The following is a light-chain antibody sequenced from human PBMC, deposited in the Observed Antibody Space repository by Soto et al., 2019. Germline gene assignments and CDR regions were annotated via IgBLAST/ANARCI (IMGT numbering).Light chain of an antibody. CDR2: SAS. Sequence: IQMTKSPSSLSASVGDRGTITCRASQGVRDAVGWYQQQPGKAPKLLIYSASTLQSGVPSRFSGSGSGTDFTLTISCLQPEDFATYYCLQESNYPLTFGGVTKVEIK. CDR3: LQESNYPLT. CDR1: QGVRDA. J-gene: IGKJ4*01. V-gene: IGKV1-6*01.